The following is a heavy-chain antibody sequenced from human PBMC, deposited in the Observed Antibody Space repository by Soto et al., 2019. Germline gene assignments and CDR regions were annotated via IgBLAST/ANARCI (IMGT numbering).Heavy chain of an antibody. CDR2: IIDSGGST. J-gene: IGHJ6*02. CDR1: GFTFRNYG. Sequence: GGALRLSCAASGFTFRNYGMSWGRQAPGKGLEWVSDIIDSGGSTYYADSVKGRFTISRDNSKSTLYLQMNSLRAEDTALYYCAKGRSYYYYYGVDVWGQGTTVTVSS. V-gene: IGHV3-23*01. CDR3: AKGRSYYYYYGVDV.